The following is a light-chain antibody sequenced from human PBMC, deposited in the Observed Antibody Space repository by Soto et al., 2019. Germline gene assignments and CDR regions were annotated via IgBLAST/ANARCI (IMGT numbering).Light chain of an antibody. CDR3: CSGAGSNNYV. J-gene: IGLJ1*01. CDR2: EVN. CDR1: SSDVGGYNY. Sequence: QSVLTQPPSVSGAPGQRVTISCTGTSSDVGGYNYVSWYQQHPGKAPKLVIFEVNKRPSGVPDRFSGSKSGNTASLTVSGLQADDEADYYCCSGAGSNNYVFGTGTKLTVL. V-gene: IGLV2-8*01.